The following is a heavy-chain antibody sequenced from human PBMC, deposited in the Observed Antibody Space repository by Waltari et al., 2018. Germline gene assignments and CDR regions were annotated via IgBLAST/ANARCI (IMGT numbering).Heavy chain of an antibody. CDR2: ISSSSSYK. V-gene: IGHV3-21*01. CDR1: GFTFSDYT. Sequence: EVQVVESGGGLVKPGGSHRLSCAGSGFTFSDYTFNWVREAPGKGLEWGSSISSSSSYKQYADSVKGRFTISRDNAKNSMYLQMNSLRVEDTGVYYCARGKGGSSWFFDYWGQGALVTVSS. D-gene: IGHD6-13*01. J-gene: IGHJ4*02. CDR3: ARGKGGSSWFFDY.